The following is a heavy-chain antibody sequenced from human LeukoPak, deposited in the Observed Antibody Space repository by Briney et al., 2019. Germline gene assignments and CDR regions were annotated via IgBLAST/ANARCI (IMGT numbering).Heavy chain of an antibody. D-gene: IGHD3-9*01. CDR2: ISYDGSNK. Sequence: GGSLRLSCAASGFTFSSYSMHWVRQAPGKGLEWVAVISYDGSNKYYADSVKGRFTISRDNSKNTLYLQMNSLRAEDTAVYYCARASSPQLRYFDSDAFDIWGQGTMVTVSS. J-gene: IGHJ3*02. CDR3: ARASSPQLRYFDSDAFDI. CDR1: GFTFSSYS. V-gene: IGHV3-30-3*01.